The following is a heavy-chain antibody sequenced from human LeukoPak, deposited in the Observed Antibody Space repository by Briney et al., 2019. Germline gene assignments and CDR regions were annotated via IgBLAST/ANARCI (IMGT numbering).Heavy chain of an antibody. CDR2: IYYTGST. J-gene: IGHJ4*02. CDR1: GGSISSYY. CDR3: AREGYSGTFDY. D-gene: IGHD1-26*01. Sequence: KPSETLSLTCTVSGGSISSYYWSWIRQPPGKGVEWIGYIYYTGSTDYNPSLKSRVTISVDTSKNQFSLKLSSVTAADTAVYYCAREGYSGTFDYWGQGTLVTVSS. V-gene: IGHV4-59*01.